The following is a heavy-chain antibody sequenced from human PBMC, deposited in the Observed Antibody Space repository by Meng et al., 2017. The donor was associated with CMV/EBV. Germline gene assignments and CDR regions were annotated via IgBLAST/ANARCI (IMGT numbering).Heavy chain of an antibody. V-gene: IGHV1-69*05. D-gene: IGHD2-2*01. Sequence: SVKVSCKASGGTFSSYAISWVRQAPGQGLEWMGGIIPIFGAANYAQKFQGRVTITTDESTSTAYMELSSLRSEDTAVYYCARESGGYCSSTSCPIDYWGQGTLVTVSS. CDR2: IIPIFGAA. J-gene: IGHJ4*02. CDR1: GGTFSSYA. CDR3: ARESGGYCSSTSCPIDY.